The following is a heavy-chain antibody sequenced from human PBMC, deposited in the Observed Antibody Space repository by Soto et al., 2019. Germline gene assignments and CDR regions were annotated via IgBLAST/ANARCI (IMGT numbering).Heavy chain of an antibody. J-gene: IGHJ6*02. CDR2: IYPGDSDT. V-gene: IGHV5-51*01. CDR1: GYSFTIYC. CDR3: ARFPSSYGMDV. Sequence: GESLKISCDGSGYSFTIYCLGRVRQMPGKGLEWMGIIYPGDSDTRYSPSFQGQVTISADKSISTAYLQWSSLKASDTAMYYCARFPSSYGMDVWGQGTTVTVSS. D-gene: IGHD6-6*01.